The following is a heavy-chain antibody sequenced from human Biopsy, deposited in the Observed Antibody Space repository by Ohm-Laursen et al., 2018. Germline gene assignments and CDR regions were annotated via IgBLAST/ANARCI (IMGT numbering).Heavy chain of an antibody. CDR2: ISSRSSDI. Sequence: GSLRLSCAASGFIFSTYTMNWVRQAPGEGLEWVSSISSRSSDIYYADSVKGRFTISRDNARNSLYLQMNSLRAEGTAVYYCGRGQTVALGYYGMDVWGQGTTVTVSS. J-gene: IGHJ6*02. V-gene: IGHV3-21*01. CDR1: GFIFSTYT. CDR3: GRGQTVALGYYGMDV. D-gene: IGHD1-26*01.